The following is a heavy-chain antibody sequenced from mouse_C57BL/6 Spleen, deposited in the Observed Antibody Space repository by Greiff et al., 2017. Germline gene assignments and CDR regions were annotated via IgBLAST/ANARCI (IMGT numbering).Heavy chain of an antibody. D-gene: IGHD1-1*01. CDR1: GFTFSDYG. CDR2: ISSGSSTI. J-gene: IGHJ3*01. CDR3: AKNYYGSSSLAY. Sequence: DVHLVESGGGLVKPGGSLKLSCAASGFTFSDYGMHWVRQAPEKGLEWVAYISSGSSTIYYADTVKGRFTISRDNAKNTLFLQMTSLRSEDTAMYYCAKNYYGSSSLAYWGQGTLVTVSA. V-gene: IGHV5-17*01.